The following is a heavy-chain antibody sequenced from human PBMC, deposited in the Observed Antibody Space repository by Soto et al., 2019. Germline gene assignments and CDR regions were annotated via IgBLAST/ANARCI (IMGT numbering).Heavy chain of an antibody. CDR3: ARERVGRTQRNIAAAGLFDY. Sequence: GASVKVSCKASGYTFTSYAISWVRQAPGQGLEWMGGIIPFFGTAKYAQKFQGRVTITADESTSTAYMELSSLRSEETALYYCARERVGRTQRNIAAAGLFDYWGQGTLVTVSS. J-gene: IGHJ4*02. V-gene: IGHV1-69*13. CDR2: IIPFFGTA. D-gene: IGHD6-13*01. CDR1: GYTFTSYA.